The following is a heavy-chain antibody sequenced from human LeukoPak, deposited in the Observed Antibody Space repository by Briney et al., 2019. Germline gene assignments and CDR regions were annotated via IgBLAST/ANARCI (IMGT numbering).Heavy chain of an antibody. J-gene: IGHJ1*01. Sequence: SETLSLTCTVSGGSISSGGYYWSWIRQHPGKGLEWIGYIYYSGSTYYNPSLKSRVTVSVDTSKNQFSLKLSSVTAADTAVYYCARDLRAGKEYFQHWGQGTLVTVSS. CDR2: IYYSGST. CDR3: ARDLRAGKEYFQH. D-gene: IGHD6-19*01. V-gene: IGHV4-31*03. CDR1: GGSISSGGYY.